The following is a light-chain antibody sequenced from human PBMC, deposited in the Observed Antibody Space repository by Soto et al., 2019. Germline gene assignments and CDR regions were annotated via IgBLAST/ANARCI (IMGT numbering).Light chain of an antibody. CDR3: QQSFSTPPS. CDR2: GAS. CDR1: QSIVNY. J-gene: IGKJ2*01. V-gene: IGKV1-39*01. Sequence: IQMTQSPSSLSTSVGDRVTITCRSNQSIVNYLNWYQHKPGRAPKLLISGASTLQNAVPSRFSGSGSGTDFVLTINHLQAEDFATYYCQQSFSTPPSFGQGTKLEIK.